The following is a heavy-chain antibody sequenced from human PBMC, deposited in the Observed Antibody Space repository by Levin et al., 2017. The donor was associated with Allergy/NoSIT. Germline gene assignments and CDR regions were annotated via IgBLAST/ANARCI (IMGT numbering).Heavy chain of an antibody. D-gene: IGHD3-22*01. Sequence: SVKVSCKASGGTFSSYAISWVRQAPGQGLEWMGGIIPIFGTANYAQKFQGRVTITADESTSTAYMELSSLRSEDTAVYYCAGEYYYDSSGYYPGAFDIWGQGTMVTVSS. CDR2: IIPIFGTA. CDR3: AGEYYYDSSGYYPGAFDI. J-gene: IGHJ3*02. V-gene: IGHV1-69*13. CDR1: GGTFSSYA.